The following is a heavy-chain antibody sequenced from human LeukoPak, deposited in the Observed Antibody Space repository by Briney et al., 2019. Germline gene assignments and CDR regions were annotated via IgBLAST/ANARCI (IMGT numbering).Heavy chain of an antibody. CDR2: INHSGST. V-gene: IGHV4-34*01. J-gene: IGHJ4*02. CDR1: GGSFSGYY. D-gene: IGHD3-22*01. Sequence: SETLSLTCAVYGGSFSGYYWSWIRQPPGKGLEWIGEINHSGSTNYNPSLKSRVTISVDTSKNQFSLKLSSVTAADTAVYYCARGYYDSSGYFFDYWGQGTLVTVSS. CDR3: ARGYYDSSGYFFDY.